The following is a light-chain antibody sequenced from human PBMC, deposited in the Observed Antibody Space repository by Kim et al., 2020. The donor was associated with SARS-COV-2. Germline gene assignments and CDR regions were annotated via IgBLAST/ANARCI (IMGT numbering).Light chain of an antibody. V-gene: IGKV3-11*01. CDR3: HQRRDWPNT. Sequence: SVSPGERATLSCKASQSVGNYLAWYQQKPGQAPRLLIYAASNRATGIPARFSGSGSGTDFTLTISSLEPEDFVLYYCHQRRDWPNTFGQGTKLEIK. CDR2: AAS. CDR1: QSVGNY. J-gene: IGKJ2*01.